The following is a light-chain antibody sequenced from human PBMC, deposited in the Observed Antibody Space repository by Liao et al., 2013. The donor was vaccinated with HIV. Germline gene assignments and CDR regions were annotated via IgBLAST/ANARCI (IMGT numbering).Light chain of an antibody. CDR3: QTWDSSNMI. Sequence: YDLTQPPSVSVSPGQTAKITCSGHTLGDKYTSWYLQRPAQSPVLVIYRATKRPSGIPERFSGSQSGNTATLTISGTQTLDEADYYCQTWDSSNMIFGGGTKLTVL. J-gene: IGLJ2*01. V-gene: IGLV3-1*01. CDR2: RAT. CDR1: TLGDKY.